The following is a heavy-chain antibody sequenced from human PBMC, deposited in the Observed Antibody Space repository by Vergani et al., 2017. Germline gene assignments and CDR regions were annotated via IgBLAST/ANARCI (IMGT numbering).Heavy chain of an antibody. CDR3: ARGGAAAGSSVRYYYYYGMDV. V-gene: IGHV4-34*01. D-gene: IGHD6-13*01. Sequence: QVQLQQCGAGLFKPSENLSLTFAVHGGSFSDYYWSWIRQPPGKGLEWIGEINHSGSTYYNPSLKSRVTISVDTSKNQFSLKLNSVTAADTAVYYCARGGAAAGSSVRYYYYYGMDVWGQGTTVTVSS. J-gene: IGHJ6*02. CDR1: GGSFSDYY. CDR2: INHSGST.